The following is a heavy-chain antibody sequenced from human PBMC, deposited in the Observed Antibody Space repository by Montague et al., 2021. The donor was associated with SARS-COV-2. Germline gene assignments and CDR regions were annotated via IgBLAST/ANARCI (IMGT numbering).Heavy chain of an antibody. CDR2: ISTSSSYI. Sequence: SRRLSCAASGFPFSDYYMNWVRQAPGKGLEWVSSISTSSSYIYYADSVKGRFTISRDNAKNSLYLQMNSLRAEDTAVYYCANLYSYGSWGQGTLVTVSS. V-gene: IGHV3-21*01. CDR1: GFPFSDYY. D-gene: IGHD5-18*01. CDR3: ANLYSYGS. J-gene: IGHJ4*02.